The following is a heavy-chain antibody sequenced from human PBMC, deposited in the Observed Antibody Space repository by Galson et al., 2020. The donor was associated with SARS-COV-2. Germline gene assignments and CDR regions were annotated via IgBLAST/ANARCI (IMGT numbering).Heavy chain of an antibody. CDR3: ARGPPGYYDILTGYQDWFDH. CDR1: GYTFTGYY. D-gene: IGHD3-9*01. V-gene: IGHV1-2*02. J-gene: IGHJ5*02. Sequence: ASVKVSCKASGYTFTGYYMHWVRQAPGQGLEWMGWINPNSGGTNYAQKFQGRVTMTRDTSISTAYMELSRLRSDDTAVYYCARGPPGYYDILTGYQDWFDHWGQGTLVTVSS. CDR2: INPNSGGT.